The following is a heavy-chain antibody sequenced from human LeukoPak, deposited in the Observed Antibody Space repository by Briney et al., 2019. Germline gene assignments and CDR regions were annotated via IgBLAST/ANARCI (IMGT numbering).Heavy chain of an antibody. CDR2: ISSSGSTI. CDR3: ARTPFAVAGTAYYYYYMDV. Sequence: PGGSLRLSCAASRFTFSDYYMSWIRQAPGTRLEGVSYISSSGSTIYYADSLKCRFTISRDNAKNSLYLQMNSLRAEDTAVYYCARTPFAVAGTAYYYYYMDVWGKGTTVTVSS. CDR1: RFTFSDYY. D-gene: IGHD6-19*01. V-gene: IGHV3-11*04. J-gene: IGHJ6*03.